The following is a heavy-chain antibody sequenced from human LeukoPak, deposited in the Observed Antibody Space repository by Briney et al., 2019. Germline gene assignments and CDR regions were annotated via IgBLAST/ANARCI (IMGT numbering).Heavy chain of an antibody. CDR2: INHSGST. V-gene: IGHV4-34*01. CDR1: GGSFSGYY. J-gene: IGHJ6*02. CDR3: LYSSRGYYYGMDV. Sequence: KTLETLSLTCAVSGGSFSGYYWSWIRQPPGKGLGWIGEINHSGSTNYNPSLESRVSISVDTSKNQFSLKLTSVTAADTAVYYCLYSSRGYYYGMDVWGQGSTVTVSS. D-gene: IGHD6-13*01.